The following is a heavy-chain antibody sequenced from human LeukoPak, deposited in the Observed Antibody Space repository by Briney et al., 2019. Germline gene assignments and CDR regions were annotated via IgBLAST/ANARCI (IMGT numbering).Heavy chain of an antibody. CDR1: GFIFSSYG. CDR2: IRYDGSKK. CDR3: AREMLMGWFDP. D-gene: IGHD2-8*01. Sequence: GGSLRLSCAASGFIFSSYGMHWVRQAPGKGLEWVAFIRYDGSKKYYADSVKGRFTISRDNAKNSLYLHMNSLRAEDTAVYYCAREMLMGWFDPWGQGTLVTVSS. J-gene: IGHJ5*02. V-gene: IGHV3-30*02.